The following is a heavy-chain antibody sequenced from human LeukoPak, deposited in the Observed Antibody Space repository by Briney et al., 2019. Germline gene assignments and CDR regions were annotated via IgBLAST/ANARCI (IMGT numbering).Heavy chain of an antibody. V-gene: IGHV3-53*01. D-gene: IGHD5-12*01. CDR3: ARDSDSGYGPFAS. Sequence: GVSLRLSCAASGFTVSNNYMSWVRQAPGKGLEWVSVIHSGGTTNYADSVQGRFTISRDNSKTTVYLHMNSLRAEDTAVYYCARDSDSGYGPFASWGQGALVTVSS. CDR2: IHSGGTT. J-gene: IGHJ4*02. CDR1: GFTVSNNY.